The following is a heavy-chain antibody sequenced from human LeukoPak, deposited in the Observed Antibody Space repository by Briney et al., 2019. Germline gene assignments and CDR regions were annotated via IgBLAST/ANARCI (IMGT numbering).Heavy chain of an antibody. J-gene: IGHJ4*02. D-gene: IGHD6-13*01. CDR1: GGTFSNHA. CDR2: IIPISGTA. V-gene: IGHV1-69*13. Sequence: GASVKVSCKASGGTFSNHANSWVRQAPGQGLGWMGVIIPISGTANYAQKFQGRVTITADASTSTVYMELSSLTSDDTAVYYCARWAGDSSAWYPALFDYWGQGTLVTVSS. CDR3: ARWAGDSSAWYPALFDY.